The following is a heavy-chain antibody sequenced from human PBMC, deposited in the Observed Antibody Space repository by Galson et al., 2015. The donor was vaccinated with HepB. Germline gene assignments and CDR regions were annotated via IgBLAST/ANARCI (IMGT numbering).Heavy chain of an antibody. CDR3: ARYSPSLYSSAMDV. CDR2: ISVYNGNT. CDR1: GYTFTSYG. J-gene: IGHJ6*02. V-gene: IGHV1-18*01. D-gene: IGHD6-6*01. Sequence: SVKVSCKASGYTFTSYGINWVRQATGQGLEWMGWISVYNGNTDYAEKVQARVTMTTDRSTSSAYMELRSLRSDVTAVYYCARYSPSLYSSAMDVWGQGTTVTASS.